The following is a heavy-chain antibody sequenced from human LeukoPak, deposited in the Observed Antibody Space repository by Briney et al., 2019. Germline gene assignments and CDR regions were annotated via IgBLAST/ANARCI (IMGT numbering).Heavy chain of an antibody. V-gene: IGHV4-4*02. CDR3: ARGLYSSDAY. CDR2: AYHSGIT. CDR1: GGSITSDNW. J-gene: IGHJ4*02. Sequence: SGTLSLTCAVSGGSITSDNWWIWVRQPPGKGLEWIGEAYHSGITNYNPSLKSRVTMSVDKSKNQFSLSLSSVTAADTAVYHCARGLYSSDAYWGQGILVTVSS. D-gene: IGHD6-19*01.